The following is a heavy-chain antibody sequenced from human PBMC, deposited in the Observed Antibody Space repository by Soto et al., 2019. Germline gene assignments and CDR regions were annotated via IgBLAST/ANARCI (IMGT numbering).Heavy chain of an antibody. CDR1: GFTFSSYT. V-gene: IGHV3-23*01. D-gene: IGHD3-16*01. Sequence: EVQLLESGGGLVQPGGSLRLSCAASGFTFSSYTMSWVRQPPGKGLEWVSAIGGSGVHTYYVDSVKGRFTISRDNSKSTLYLQMNSLRADDAAAYFCAKGSGAFRPYYFDYWGQGTLVTVSS. J-gene: IGHJ4*02. CDR2: IGGSGVHT. CDR3: AKGSGAFRPYYFDY.